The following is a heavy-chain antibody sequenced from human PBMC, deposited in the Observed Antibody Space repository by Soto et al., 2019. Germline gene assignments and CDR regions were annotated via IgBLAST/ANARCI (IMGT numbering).Heavy chain of an antibody. CDR2: INASGGST. J-gene: IGHJ6*02. D-gene: IGHD6-13*01. V-gene: IGHV1-46*01. Sequence: GASVKVSCKASGYTFTSYAMHWVRQAPGQGLEWMGRINASGGSTNYSQNFQGRVTMTRDTSTSTVYMELSSLRSEDTAVYYCARDRQLVTISGMDVWGQGTTVTVSS. CDR1: GYTFTSYA. CDR3: ARDRQLVTISGMDV.